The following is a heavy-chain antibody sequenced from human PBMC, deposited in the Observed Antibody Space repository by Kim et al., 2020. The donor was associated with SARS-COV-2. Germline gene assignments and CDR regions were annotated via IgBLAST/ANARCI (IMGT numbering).Heavy chain of an antibody. CDR1: GFTFDDYA. CDR2: ISGDGGCT. J-gene: IGHJ4*02. D-gene: IGHD3-3*01. V-gene: IGHV3-43*02. CDR3: AKDLPVPYDFWSGLPDY. Sequence: GGSLRLSCAASGFTFDDYAMHWVRQAPGKGLEWVSLISGDGGCTYYADSVKGRFTISRDNSKNSLYLQMNSLRTEDTALYYCAKDLPVPYDFWSGLPDYWGQGTLVTVSS.